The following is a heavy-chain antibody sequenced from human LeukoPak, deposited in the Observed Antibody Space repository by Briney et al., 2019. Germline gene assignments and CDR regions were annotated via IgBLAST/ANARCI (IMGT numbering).Heavy chain of an antibody. D-gene: IGHD3-10*01. Sequence: PGGSLRLSCAASGFTFNTYSMNWVRQAPGKGLEWVSFISTSSSYIYYADSVKGRFTISRDNAKNSLFLQMNSLRVEDTAVYYCTTYGSGRKFDYWGQGILVTVSS. CDR3: TTYGSGRKFDY. V-gene: IGHV3-21*01. J-gene: IGHJ4*02. CDR2: ISTSSSYI. CDR1: GFTFNTYS.